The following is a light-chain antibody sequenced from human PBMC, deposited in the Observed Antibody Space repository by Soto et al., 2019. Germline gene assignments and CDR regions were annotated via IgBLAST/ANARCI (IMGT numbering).Light chain of an antibody. V-gene: IGLV8-61*01. CDR1: SGSVSTNYY. CDR3: VLYMGNGIWM. CDR2: NTN. J-gene: IGLJ3*02. Sequence: QTVVTQEPSFSVSPGGTVTLTCGLSSGSVSTNYYPSWYQQTPGQAPRTLIYNTNTRSSGVPDRFSGSILGNNAALTITGAQADDESDYYCVLYMGNGIWMFGGGTKLTVL.